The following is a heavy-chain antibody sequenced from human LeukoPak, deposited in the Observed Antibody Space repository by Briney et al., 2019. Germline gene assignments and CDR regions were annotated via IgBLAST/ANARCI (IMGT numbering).Heavy chain of an antibody. CDR3: ARGGSGISNAFDI. D-gene: IGHD3-10*01. Sequence: SETLSLTCSVPGGSISSYYWSWIRQPPGKGLEWIGYLYYSGSTNSNPSLTSRVTMSVDTSKNQFSLKLRSVTAADTAVYYCARGGSGISNAFDIWGQGTMVTVSS. J-gene: IGHJ3*02. CDR2: LYYSGST. V-gene: IGHV4-59*01. CDR1: GGSISSYY.